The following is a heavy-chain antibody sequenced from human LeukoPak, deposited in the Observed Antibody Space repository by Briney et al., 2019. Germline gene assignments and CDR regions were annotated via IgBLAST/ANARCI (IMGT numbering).Heavy chain of an antibody. Sequence: GGSLSLSCTGSGFTLSSYAMNWVRRAPGQGLEWASSISSSSSDIYYTDSVKGRFTISRDNAKNSLYLQMNSLRAEDTAVYYCVTDDGGSSGAFDIWGQGTMVTVSS. D-gene: IGHD2-15*01. CDR2: ISSSSSDI. CDR3: VTDDGGSSGAFDI. J-gene: IGHJ3*02. CDR1: GFTLSSYA. V-gene: IGHV3-21*01.